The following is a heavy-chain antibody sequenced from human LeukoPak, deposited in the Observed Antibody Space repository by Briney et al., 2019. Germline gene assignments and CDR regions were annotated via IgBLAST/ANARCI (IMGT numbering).Heavy chain of an antibody. Sequence: EASVKVSCKASGGTFSDYPINWVRQAPGQGLEWMGGIIPIFGTANYAQKFQGRVTITADESTSTAYMELSSLRSEDTAVYYCARGMVRNYYYGMDVWGQGTTVTVSS. CDR2: IIPIFGTA. J-gene: IGHJ6*02. CDR1: GGTFSDYP. CDR3: ARGMVRNYYYGMDV. D-gene: IGHD3-10*01. V-gene: IGHV1-69*13.